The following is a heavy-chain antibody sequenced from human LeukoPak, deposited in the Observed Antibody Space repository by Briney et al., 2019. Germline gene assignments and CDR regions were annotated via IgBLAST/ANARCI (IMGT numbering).Heavy chain of an antibody. D-gene: IGHD3-9*01. CDR3: ARRRLRYHPGFDP. V-gene: IGHV4-34*01. J-gene: IGHJ5*02. CDR2: FSHNGST. CDR1: GGSFTAFF. Sequence: SETLSLTCAVYGGSFTAFFWSWIRQSPEKGLEWIGEFSHNGSTSYSPSFKSRVTITVDASTNQFSLHVKSVSAADTAVYYCARRRLRYHPGFDPWGQGTLVTVSS.